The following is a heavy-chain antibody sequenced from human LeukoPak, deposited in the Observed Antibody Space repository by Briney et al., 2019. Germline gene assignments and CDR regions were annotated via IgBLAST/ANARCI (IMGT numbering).Heavy chain of an antibody. CDR2: IYYSGST. CDR1: GGSISSYY. J-gene: IGHJ5*02. D-gene: IGHD6-13*01. Sequence: SETLSLTCTVSGGSISSYYWSWIRQPSGKGLEWIGYIYYSGSTNYNPSLKSRVTISVDTSKNQFSLKLSSVTAADTAVYYCARALTPAAAGTNWFDPWGQGTLVTVSS. CDR3: ARALTPAAAGTNWFDP. V-gene: IGHV4-59*01.